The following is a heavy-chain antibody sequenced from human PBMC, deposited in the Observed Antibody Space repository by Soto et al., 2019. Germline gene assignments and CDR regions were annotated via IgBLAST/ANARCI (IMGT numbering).Heavy chain of an antibody. CDR1: GFTFSSYA. J-gene: IGHJ6*02. CDR2: ISGGGGST. CDR3: AKEFMVRGVPPLSFGMDV. Sequence: GGSLRLSCAASGFTFSSYAMSWVRQAPGKGLEWVSGISGGGGSTYYADPVKGRFTISRDNSKNTLYLQVNSLRAEDTALYYCAKEFMVRGVPPLSFGMDVWGQGTTVTVSS. V-gene: IGHV3-23*01. D-gene: IGHD3-10*01.